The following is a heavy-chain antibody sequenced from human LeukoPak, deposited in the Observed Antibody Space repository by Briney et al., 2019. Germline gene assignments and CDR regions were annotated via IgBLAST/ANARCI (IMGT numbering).Heavy chain of an antibody. CDR2: IKSKTDGGTT. Sequence: GGSLRLSCAASGFTFSSYAMSWVRQAPGKGLEWVGRIKSKTDGGTTDYAAPVKGRFTISRDDSKNTLYLQMSSLKTEDTAVYYCTTDYEHYYDSSGPGGQGTLVTVSS. CDR3: TTDYEHYYDSSGP. CDR1: GFTFSSYA. J-gene: IGHJ4*02. V-gene: IGHV3-15*01. D-gene: IGHD3-22*01.